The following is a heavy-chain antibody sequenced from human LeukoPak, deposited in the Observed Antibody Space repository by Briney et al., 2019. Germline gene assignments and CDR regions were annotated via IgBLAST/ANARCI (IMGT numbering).Heavy chain of an antibody. Sequence: SETLSLTCTVSGGSISSGDYYWSWIRQPPGKGLEWIGEIYHSGSTNYNPSLKSRVTISVDKSKNQFSLKLTSVTAADTAVYYCLRSQGFGEAFDDWGQGMLVTVSS. CDR3: LRSQGFGEAFDD. CDR2: IYHSGST. V-gene: IGHV4-30-4*01. CDR1: GGSISSGDYY. J-gene: IGHJ4*02. D-gene: IGHD3-10*01.